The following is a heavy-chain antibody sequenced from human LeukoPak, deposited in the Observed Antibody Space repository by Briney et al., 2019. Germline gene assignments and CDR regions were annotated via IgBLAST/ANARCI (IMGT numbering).Heavy chain of an antibody. CDR2: INPSGGST. CDR1: GYTFTSYY. CDR3: ARVGCSSTSCSYYFDY. Sequence: ASVKVSCKASGYTFTSYYMHWVRQAPGQGLEWMGIINPSGGSTGYAQKFQGRVTMTRDTSTSTVYMELSSLRSEDTAVYYCARVGCSSTSCSYYFDYWGQGTLVTVSS. J-gene: IGHJ4*02. V-gene: IGHV1-46*01. D-gene: IGHD2-2*01.